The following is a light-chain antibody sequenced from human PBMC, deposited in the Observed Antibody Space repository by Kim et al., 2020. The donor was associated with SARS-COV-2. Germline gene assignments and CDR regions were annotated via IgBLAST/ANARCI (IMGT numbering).Light chain of an antibody. Sequence: SVGDRVTITCQASQDISNYLKWYQQKPGKARKLLIYDASNLETGVTSRFSGSGSRTDFTFTISSLQPEDIATYYCQQYDNLPPLTFGGGTKMDIK. J-gene: IGKJ4*01. V-gene: IGKV1-33*01. CDR2: DAS. CDR3: QQYDNLPPLT. CDR1: QDISNY.